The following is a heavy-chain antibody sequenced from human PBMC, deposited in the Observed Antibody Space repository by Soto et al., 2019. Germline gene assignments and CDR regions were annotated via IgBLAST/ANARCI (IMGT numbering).Heavy chain of an antibody. D-gene: IGHD6-19*01. J-gene: IGHJ4*02. CDR1: GGSISSYY. Sequence: SETLSLTCTVSGGSISSYYWSWIRQPPGKGLEWIGYIYYSGSTNYNPSLKSRVTISVDTSKNQFSLKLSSVTAADTAVYYCAREGIAVAGTTEMEYFDYWGQGTLVTVSS. CDR3: AREGIAVAGTTEMEYFDY. CDR2: IYYSGST. V-gene: IGHV4-59*01.